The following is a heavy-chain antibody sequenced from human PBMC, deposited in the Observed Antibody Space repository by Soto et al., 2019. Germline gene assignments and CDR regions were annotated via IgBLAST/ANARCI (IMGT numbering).Heavy chain of an antibody. CDR1: RGSISSGGYY. V-gene: IGHV4-31*03. D-gene: IGHD1-26*01. J-gene: IGHJ4*02. Sequence: QVQLQESGPGLVKPSQTLSLTCTVSRGSISSGGYYWSWIRQHPGKGLEWIGYIYYSGSTYYNPSLQSRVTISVDTSKNQFSLKLSSVTAADTAVYCCPRDSGGGGATSYWGQRTLVTVSS. CDR3: PRDSGGGGATSY. CDR2: IYYSGST.